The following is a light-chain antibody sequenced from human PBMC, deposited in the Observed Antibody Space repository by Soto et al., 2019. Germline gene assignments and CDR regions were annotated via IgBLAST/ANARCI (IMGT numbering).Light chain of an antibody. J-gene: IGKJ2*01. V-gene: IGKV3-20*01. CDR1: QRVSSSY. CDR3: QEYGSSPPYT. CDR2: GAS. Sequence: EIVLTQSPGTLSLSPGERVTLSCRASQRVSSSYLAWYKQKPRQAPKLLIYGASSRATGIPDRFSGSGSGTDFTLTISRLEPEDFAVYYCQEYGSSPPYTFGQGPELEIK.